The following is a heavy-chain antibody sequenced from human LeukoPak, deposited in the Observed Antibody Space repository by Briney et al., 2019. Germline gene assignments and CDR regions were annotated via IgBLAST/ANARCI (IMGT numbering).Heavy chain of an antibody. CDR2: ISWNSSSI. J-gene: IGHJ6*02. V-gene: IGHV3-9*01. CDR3: AKSQQQLVRHYYGMDV. Sequence: GGALRLSCAASGLTFDDYAMHWVRQAPGKGLEGVSGISWNSSSIGYADSVKGRFTISRDNAKNSLYLQMNSLRAEDTALYYCAKSQQQLVRHYYGMDVWGQGTTVTVSS. CDR1: GLTFDDYA. D-gene: IGHD6-13*01.